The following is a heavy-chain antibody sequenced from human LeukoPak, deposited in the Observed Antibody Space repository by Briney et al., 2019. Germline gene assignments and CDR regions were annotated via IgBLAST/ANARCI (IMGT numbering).Heavy chain of an antibody. CDR2: ISAYNGNT. V-gene: IGHV1-18*01. D-gene: IGHD1-26*01. CDR1: GYTFTIYG. Sequence: GASVNVSCKASGYTFTIYGISWVRQAPGQGLEWMGWISAYNGNTNYAQKLQGRVTMTTDTSTSTAYMELRSLRSDDTAVYYCARARGKYSGSYFDYWGQGTLVTVSS. CDR3: ARARGKYSGSYFDY. J-gene: IGHJ4*02.